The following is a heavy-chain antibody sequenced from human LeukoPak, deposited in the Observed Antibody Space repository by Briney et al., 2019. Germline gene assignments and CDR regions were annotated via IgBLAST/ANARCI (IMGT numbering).Heavy chain of an antibody. CDR2: INWNGGST. V-gene: IGHV3-20*04. Sequence: PGRSLRLSCVASGFTFDDYAMHWVRQAPGKGLEWVSGINWNGGSTGYADSVKGRFTISRDNAKNSLYLQMNSLRAEDTAFYYCTRGAGSGWYFFYTSWGQGTLVTASS. CDR1: GFTFDDYA. J-gene: IGHJ5*02. D-gene: IGHD6-19*01. CDR3: TRGAGSGWYFFYTS.